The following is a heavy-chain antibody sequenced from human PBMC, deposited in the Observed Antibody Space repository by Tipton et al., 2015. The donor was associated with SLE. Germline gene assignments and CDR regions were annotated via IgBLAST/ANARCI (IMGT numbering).Heavy chain of an antibody. D-gene: IGHD6-6*01. J-gene: IGHJ4*02. V-gene: IGHV4-61*02. Sequence: TLSLTCKVSGGSISSGSYYWSWIRQPAGKGLEWIGRIHTSGSTNYNPSLKSRVTISLDTSKNQFSLKLTSVTAADTAVYYCAREGRGSSGFHYWGQGTLVTVSS. CDR3: AREGRGSSGFHY. CDR1: GGSISSGSYY. CDR2: IHTSGST.